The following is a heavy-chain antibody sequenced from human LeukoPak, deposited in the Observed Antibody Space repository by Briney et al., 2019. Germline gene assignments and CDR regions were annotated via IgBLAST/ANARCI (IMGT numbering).Heavy chain of an antibody. D-gene: IGHD3-10*01. V-gene: IGHV3-23*01. CDR2: ISGGGGST. J-gene: IGHJ4*02. CDR3: AKPYYGSGSYYGFNYYAFDY. CDR1: GXTFSSYA. Sequence: PGGSLRLSCAASGXTFSSYAMSWVRQAPGKGLEWVSIISGGGGSTNYADSVKGCFTISRDNSKNTLYLQMNSLRAEDTAVYYCAKPYYGSGSYYGFNYYAFDYWGQGTLVTVSS.